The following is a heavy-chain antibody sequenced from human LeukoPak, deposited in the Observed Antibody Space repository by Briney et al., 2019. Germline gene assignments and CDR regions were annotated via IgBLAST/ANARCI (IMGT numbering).Heavy chain of an antibody. CDR2: INTYNGNT. Sequence: GASVKVSCKASGYTFTAYGISWVRQAPGRGLEWMGWINTYNGNTKSAQKVQGRVTMTTDTSTNTADMELRSLASDDTAVYYCARGNLGGNFDYWGQGTLVTVSS. D-gene: IGHD1-26*01. CDR1: GYTFTAYG. V-gene: IGHV1-18*01. CDR3: ARGNLGGNFDY. J-gene: IGHJ4*02.